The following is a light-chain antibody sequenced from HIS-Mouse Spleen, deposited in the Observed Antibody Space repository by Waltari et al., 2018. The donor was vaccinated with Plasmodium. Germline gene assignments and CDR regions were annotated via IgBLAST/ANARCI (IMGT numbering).Light chain of an antibody. CDR3: CSYAGSSTYV. V-gene: IGLV2-23*01. CDR1: SRDVGSYNL. Sequence: QSALTPPASVSGSPGQSITISCTGTSRDVGSYNLVSWYQQHQGKAPNLMIYEGSKRPSGVSNRFCGSKSGNTAYLTISWLQAEDEADYYCCSYAGSSTYVFGTGTKVTVL. CDR2: EGS. J-gene: IGLJ1*01.